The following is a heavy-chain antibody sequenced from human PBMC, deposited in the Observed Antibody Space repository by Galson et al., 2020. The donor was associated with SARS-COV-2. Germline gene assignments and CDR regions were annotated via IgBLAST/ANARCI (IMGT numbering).Heavy chain of an antibody. CDR3: AGTYYDILTGYSPPYYYYGMDV. V-gene: IGHV4-38-2*02. Sequence: SETLSLTCTVSGYSISSGYYWGWIRQPPGKGLEWIGSIYHSGSTYYNPSLKSRVTISVDTSKNQFSLKLSSVTAADTAVYYCAGTYYDILTGYSPPYYYYGMDVGGQGTTVTVSS. CDR1: GYSISSGYY. CDR2: IYHSGST. J-gene: IGHJ6*02. D-gene: IGHD3-9*01.